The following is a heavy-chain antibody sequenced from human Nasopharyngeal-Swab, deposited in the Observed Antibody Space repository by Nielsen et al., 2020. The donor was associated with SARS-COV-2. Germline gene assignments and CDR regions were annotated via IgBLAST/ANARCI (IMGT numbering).Heavy chain of an antibody. D-gene: IGHD6-19*01. Sequence: GESPKISCAALGFPVSSNYMSWVRQAPGKGLEWVSVIYRGGSTYYADSVKGRFTISRHKPKNTLYLQMNSLGAEDTGVYYCGRAGRFWYSSGGGMDVRGQGTTVTVAS. CDR1: GFPVSSNY. CDR3: GRAGRFWYSSGGGMDV. V-gene: IGHV3-53*04. CDR2: IYRGGST. J-gene: IGHJ6*01.